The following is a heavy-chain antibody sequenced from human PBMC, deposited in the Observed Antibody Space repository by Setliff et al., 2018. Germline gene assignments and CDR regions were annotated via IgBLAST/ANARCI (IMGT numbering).Heavy chain of an antibody. CDR2: IYHSGNT. CDR3: ARALLWFGEGMDV. J-gene: IGHJ6*03. Sequence: PSETLSLTCTVSGGTISPYYWSWIRQPPGKGLEWIGYIYHSGNTYYNPSLKSRVTISVDTSKNQFSLKLTSVTAADTAVYYCARALLWFGEGMDVWGKGTTVTVSS. CDR1: GGTISPYY. V-gene: IGHV4-59*01. D-gene: IGHD3-10*01.